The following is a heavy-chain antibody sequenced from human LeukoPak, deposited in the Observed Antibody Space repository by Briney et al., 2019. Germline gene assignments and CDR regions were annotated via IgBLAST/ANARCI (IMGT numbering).Heavy chain of an antibody. CDR3: ARGGYYGSGNDFRFDP. J-gene: IGHJ5*02. Sequence: PSETLSLTCTVSGGSISSYYWSWIRQSPGKGLECIGYIHYTGSTNYNPSLKSRVTISVEASKNQFSLKLKSVTAADTAVYYCARGGYYGSGNDFRFDPWGQGTLVTVSS. CDR1: GGSISSYY. V-gene: IGHV4-59*01. CDR2: IHYTGST. D-gene: IGHD3-10*01.